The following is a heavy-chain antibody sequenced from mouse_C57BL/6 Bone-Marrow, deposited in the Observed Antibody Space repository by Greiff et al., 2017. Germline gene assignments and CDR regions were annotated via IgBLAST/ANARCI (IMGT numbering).Heavy chain of an antibody. D-gene: IGHD2-3*01. V-gene: IGHV1-22*01. CDR1: GYTFTDYN. CDR2: INPNNGGT. Sequence: EVQLQQSGPELVKPGASVKMSCKASGYTFTDYNMHWVKQSHGKSLEWIGYINPNNGGTSYNQKFKGKATLTVNKSSSTAYMELRSLTSEDSAVYYCARGGWLHWYFDVWGTGTTVTVSS. CDR3: ARGGWLHWYFDV. J-gene: IGHJ1*03.